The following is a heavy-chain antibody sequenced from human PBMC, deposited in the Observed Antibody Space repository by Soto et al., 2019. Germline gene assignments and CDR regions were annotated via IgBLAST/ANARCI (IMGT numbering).Heavy chain of an antibody. CDR1: GYTFTSYG. D-gene: IGHD6-19*01. CDR3: ARSIAVAGTRSWFDP. J-gene: IGHJ5*02. V-gene: IGHV1-18*01. CDR2: ISAYNGNT. Sequence: ASVKVSCKASGYTFTSYGISWVRQAPGQGLEWMGWISAYNGNTNYAQKLQGRVTMTTDTSTSTAYMELRSLRSDDTAVYYCARSIAVAGTRSWFDPWGQGTLVTVSS.